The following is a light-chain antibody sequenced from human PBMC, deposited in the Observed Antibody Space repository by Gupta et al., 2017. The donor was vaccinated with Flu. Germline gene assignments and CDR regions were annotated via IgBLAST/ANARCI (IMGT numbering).Light chain of an antibody. CDR3: QQRDSTPLT. CDR2: AAS. CDR1: QSISSY. J-gene: IGKJ4*01. V-gene: IGKV1-39*01. Sequence: PSSLSASVGDRVTITCRASQSISSYLNWYQQKPGKAPKLLIYAASSLQSGVPSRFSGSGSGTDFTLTIIRLQPEDFTTYYCQQRDSTPLTFGGGTKVEIK.